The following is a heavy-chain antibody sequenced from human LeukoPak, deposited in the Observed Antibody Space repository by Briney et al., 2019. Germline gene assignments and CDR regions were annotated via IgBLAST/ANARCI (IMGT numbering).Heavy chain of an antibody. V-gene: IGHV3-7*04. J-gene: IGHJ5*02. CDR1: GFTSKTYW. Sequence: PGGTLRLSCAASGFTSKTYWLNWVRQAPGKGLEWVANIKQDGSEKYYVDSVKGRFTISTDIAKRSLYLQMNSLRAEDTAVDYCAGGGSWGQGTLVTVSS. CDR2: IKQDGSEK. CDR3: AGGGS.